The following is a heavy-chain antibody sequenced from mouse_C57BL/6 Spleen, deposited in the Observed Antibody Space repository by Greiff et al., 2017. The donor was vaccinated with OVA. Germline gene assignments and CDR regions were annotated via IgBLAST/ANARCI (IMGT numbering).Heavy chain of an antibody. CDR1: GYTFTSYT. D-gene: IGHD4-1*01. Sequence: QVQLQQSGAELARPGASVKMSCKASGYTFTSYTMHWVKRRPGQGLEWIGYINPSSGYTKYNQKFKDKATLTADKSSSTAYMQLSSLTSEDSAVYYCARDWEFADWGQGTLVTVSA. J-gene: IGHJ3*01. V-gene: IGHV1-4*01. CDR2: INPSSGYT. CDR3: ARDWEFAD.